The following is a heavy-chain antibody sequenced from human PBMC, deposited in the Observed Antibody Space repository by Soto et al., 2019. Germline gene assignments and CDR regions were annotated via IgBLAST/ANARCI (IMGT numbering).Heavy chain of an antibody. CDR2: INHSGST. D-gene: IGHD2-15*01. CDR3: AVSGPRLLIFDY. CDR1: GVSFSGYY. V-gene: IGHV4-34*01. Sequence: ETLSGTCSVYGVSFSGYYWSWIRQPPGKGLEWIGEINHSGSTNYNPSLKSRVTISVDTSKNQLSLKLSSVTAADTAVYYCAVSGPRLLIFDYWGQGTLVTVYS. J-gene: IGHJ4*02.